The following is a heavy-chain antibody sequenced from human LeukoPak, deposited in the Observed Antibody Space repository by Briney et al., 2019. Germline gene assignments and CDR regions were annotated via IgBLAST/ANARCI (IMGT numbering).Heavy chain of an antibody. CDR2: ISINVDNT. V-gene: IGHV3-23*01. CDR1: GFTFSSSA. D-gene: IGHD2-2*01. J-gene: IGHJ4*02. Sequence: GGSLRLSCEASGFTFSSSAMSWVRQAPGQGMGWVSSISINVDNTYYADSVKGRVTISRDNSKTTLYLQMNTLRAEDTAVYYCAKFSRSYCSSTRCSKYFDYWGQGTPVTVSS. CDR3: AKFSRSYCSSTRCSKYFDY.